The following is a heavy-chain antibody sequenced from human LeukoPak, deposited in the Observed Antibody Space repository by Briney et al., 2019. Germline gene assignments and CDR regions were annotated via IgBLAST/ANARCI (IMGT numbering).Heavy chain of an antibody. CDR3: ARVGSSSWYRQIDY. V-gene: IGHV4-59*12. Sequence: SETLSLTCTVSGGSISSYYWSWIRQPPGKGLEWIGYIYYSGSTNYNPSLKSRVTISVDTSKNQFSLKLSSVTAADTAVYYCARVGSSSWYRQIDYWGQGTLVTVSS. CDR1: GGSISSYY. CDR2: IYYSGST. D-gene: IGHD6-13*01. J-gene: IGHJ4*02.